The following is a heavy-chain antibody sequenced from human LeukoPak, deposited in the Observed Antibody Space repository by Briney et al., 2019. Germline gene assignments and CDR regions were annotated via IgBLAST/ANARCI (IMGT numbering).Heavy chain of an antibody. J-gene: IGHJ4*02. CDR1: GGSISSSKW. D-gene: IGHD6-13*01. V-gene: IGHV4-4*02. Sequence: SGTLSLTCAVSGGSISSSKWWSLVRQPPGKGLEWIGEIYHSGSTNYNPSLKSRVTISVDRSKNQFSLKLSSVTAADTAVYYCAGIAAAGTHYFDYWGQGTLVTVSS. CDR3: AGIAAAGTHYFDY. CDR2: IYHSGST.